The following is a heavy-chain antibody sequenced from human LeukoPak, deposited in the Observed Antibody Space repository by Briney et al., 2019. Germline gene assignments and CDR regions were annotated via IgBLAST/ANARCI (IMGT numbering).Heavy chain of an antibody. V-gene: IGHV1-69*01. Sequence: VASVKVSCKASGGTFSSYAISWVRQAPGQGLEGVGGIIPIFGTANYAQKFQGRVTITADESTSTAYMELSSLRSEDTAVYYCAVIVVVPAATSTNWFDPWGQGTLVTVSS. CDR2: IIPIFGTA. CDR3: AVIVVVPAATSTNWFDP. D-gene: IGHD2-2*01. CDR1: GGTFSSYA. J-gene: IGHJ5*02.